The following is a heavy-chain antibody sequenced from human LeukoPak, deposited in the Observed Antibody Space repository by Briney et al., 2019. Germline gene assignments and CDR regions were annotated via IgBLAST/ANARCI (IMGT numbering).Heavy chain of an antibody. Sequence: GGSLRLSCAASGFTFSSYAMHWVRQAPGKGLEWVAVISYDGSNKYYADSVKGRFTISRDNSKNTLYLQMNSLRAEDTAVYYCAKDSSGGAEYFQHWGQSTLVTVSS. D-gene: IGHD1-14*01. CDR1: GFTFSSYA. J-gene: IGHJ1*01. V-gene: IGHV3-30-3*01. CDR3: AKDSSGGAEYFQH. CDR2: ISYDGSNK.